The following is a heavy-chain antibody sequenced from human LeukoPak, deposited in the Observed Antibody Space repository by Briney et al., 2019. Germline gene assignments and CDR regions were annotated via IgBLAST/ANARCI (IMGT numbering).Heavy chain of an antibody. D-gene: IGHD7-27*01. Sequence: GRSLRLSCAASGVTFSDYGMHWVRQAPGKGLEWVAGIWYDGSNKDYADSLRGRFTISRDNSKNTLYLQMNGLRAEGTAVYYCAKDGDRGQHYYYYYMDVWGKGTTVTVSS. V-gene: IGHV3-33*06. J-gene: IGHJ6*03. CDR2: IWYDGSNK. CDR1: GVTFSDYG. CDR3: AKDGDRGQHYYYYYMDV.